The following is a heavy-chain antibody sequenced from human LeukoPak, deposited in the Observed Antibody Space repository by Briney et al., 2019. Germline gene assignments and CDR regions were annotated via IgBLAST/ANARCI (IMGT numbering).Heavy chain of an antibody. J-gene: IGHJ4*02. CDR1: GYTFTSNY. V-gene: IGHV1-46*01. CDR2: ISPSGGST. CDR3: ARLREIPVFGVVTKSTSYFDY. Sequence: GASVKVSCKAFGYTFTSNYMHWVRQAPGQGPEWMGVISPSGGSTTYAQKFQGRVTLTRDMSTSTVYMELSSLRSEDTAVYYCARLREIPVFGVVTKSTSYFDYWGQGTLVTVSS. D-gene: IGHD3-3*01.